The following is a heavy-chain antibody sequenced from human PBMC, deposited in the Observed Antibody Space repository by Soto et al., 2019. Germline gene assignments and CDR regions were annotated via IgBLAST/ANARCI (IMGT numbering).Heavy chain of an antibody. CDR3: AKPYYYASSGYYYFDY. Sequence: QVQLVETGGGVVQPGRSLSLSCAASGFSFSSYGMHCVRQAPGKGLEWMAVISSDGSDKYYADSVKGRFTISRDNSKNTLYLQMNSLRAEDTAVYYCAKPYYYASSGYYYFDYWGQGTLVTVSS. V-gene: IGHV3-30*18. J-gene: IGHJ4*02. CDR2: ISSDGSDK. CDR1: GFSFSSYG. D-gene: IGHD3-22*01.